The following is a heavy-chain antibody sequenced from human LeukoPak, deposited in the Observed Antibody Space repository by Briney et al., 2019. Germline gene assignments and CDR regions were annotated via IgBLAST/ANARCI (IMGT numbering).Heavy chain of an antibody. J-gene: IGHJ4*02. CDR3: ARGRRSIAALSFDY. D-gene: IGHD6-6*01. CDR2: INPNSGGT. V-gene: IGHV1-2*02. CDR1: GYTFTGYY. Sequence: GSVKVSCKAPGYTFTGYYMHWVRQAPGQGLEWMGWINPNSGGTNYAQKFQGRVTVTRDTSISTAYMELSRLRSDDTAVYYCARGRRSIAALSFDYWGQGTLVTVSS.